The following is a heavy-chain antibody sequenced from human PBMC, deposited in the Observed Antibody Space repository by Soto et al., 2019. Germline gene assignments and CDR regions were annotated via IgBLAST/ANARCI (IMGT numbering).Heavy chain of an antibody. Sequence: SETLSLTCSVSGDSVSSGDYYWSWIRQPPGKGLERIGHVYFSGSTNYIPSLKSRLTMSVDTAKNQFSLKLNSVTAADTAVYYCARIPVDTYMIYWSDPWGQGTQVTVSS. CDR1: GDSVSSGDYY. D-gene: IGHD3-16*01. J-gene: IGHJ5*02. V-gene: IGHV4-61*08. CDR3: ARIPVDTYMIYWSDP. CDR2: VYFSGST.